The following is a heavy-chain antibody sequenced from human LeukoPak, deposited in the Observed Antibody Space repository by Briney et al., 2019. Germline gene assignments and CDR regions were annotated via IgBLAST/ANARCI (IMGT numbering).Heavy chain of an antibody. CDR3: ARPGRLLNNWFDP. J-gene: IGHJ5*02. D-gene: IGHD2/OR15-2a*01. Sequence: PSETLSLTCTVSGGSISSSSYYWGWIRQPPGKGLEWIGSIYYSGSTYYNPSLKSRVTISVDTSKNQFSLKLSSVTAADAAVYYCARPGRLLNNWFDPWGQGTLVTVSS. CDR2: IYYSGST. V-gene: IGHV4-39*01. CDR1: GGSISSSSYY.